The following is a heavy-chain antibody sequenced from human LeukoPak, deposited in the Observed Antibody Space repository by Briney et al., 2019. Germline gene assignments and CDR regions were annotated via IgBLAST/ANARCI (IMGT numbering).Heavy chain of an antibody. D-gene: IGHD1-26*01. CDR1: GFTFSTNA. CDR3: AKDVGKWESLHFFDY. Sequence: GGSLRLPCLTSGFTFSTNAMSWVRQAPGKGLEWISGISGSGASTYYADSVTGRFTISRDNSRNTPYLQMNSLRGDDTAVYYCAKDVGKWESLHFFDYWGQGTLVTVSS. V-gene: IGHV3-23*01. CDR2: ISGSGAST. J-gene: IGHJ4*02.